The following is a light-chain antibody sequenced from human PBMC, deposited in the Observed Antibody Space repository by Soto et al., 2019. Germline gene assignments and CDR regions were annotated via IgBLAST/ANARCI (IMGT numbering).Light chain of an antibody. Sequence: QSVLTQPASVSGSPGQSITISCTGTSSDVGGYNYVSWYQQHPGKAPKLMIYEVSNRPSGVSNRFSGSKSGNTASLTISGLQAEDEADYYCSSYTSGYVFGTGTKLTVL. J-gene: IGLJ1*01. V-gene: IGLV2-14*01. CDR3: SSYTSGYV. CDR2: EVS. CDR1: SSDVGGYNY.